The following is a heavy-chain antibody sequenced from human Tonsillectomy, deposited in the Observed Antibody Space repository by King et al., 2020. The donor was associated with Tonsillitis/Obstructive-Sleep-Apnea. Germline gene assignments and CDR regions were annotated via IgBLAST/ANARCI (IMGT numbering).Heavy chain of an antibody. CDR2: ISYEGSNK. J-gene: IGHJ6*03. D-gene: IGHD3-10*01. V-gene: IGHV3-30*01. CDR1: GFTFSDYA. Sequence: VQLVESGGGVVQPGGSLRLSCAASGFTFSDYAVDWVRQAPGKGLEWVAVISYEGSNKYYAGSVKGRFTISRDNSKNTLYLQMNSLRTEDTAVYYCARGSGSDYYYYMDVWGKGTTVTVSS. CDR3: ARGSGSDYYYYMDV.